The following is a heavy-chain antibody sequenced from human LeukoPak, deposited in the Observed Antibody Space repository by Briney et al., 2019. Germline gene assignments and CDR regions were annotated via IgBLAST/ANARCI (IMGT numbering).Heavy chain of an antibody. CDR1: GGSISSYY. CDR3: ARDLTNYYDSRGHGFDP. J-gene: IGHJ5*02. Sequence: SETLSLTCIVSGGSISSYYWSWIRQPPGKGLEWIGYIYYSGSTNYNPSLKSRVTISVDTSKNQFSLKLSSVTAADTAVYYCARDLTNYYDSRGHGFDPWGQGTLVTVSS. V-gene: IGHV4-59*12. D-gene: IGHD3-22*01. CDR2: IYYSGST.